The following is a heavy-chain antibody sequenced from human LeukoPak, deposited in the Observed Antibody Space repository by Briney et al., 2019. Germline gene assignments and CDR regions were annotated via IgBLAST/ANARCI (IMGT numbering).Heavy chain of an antibody. D-gene: IGHD6-13*01. Sequence: ASETLSLTCVVSGGSISSGGYSWSWIRQPPGKGLEWIGYIYHSGSTYYNPSLKSRVTISVDRSKNQFSLKLSSLTAGITAEYYCARQGGSSWTFDYWGQGTLVTVSS. CDR2: IYHSGST. V-gene: IGHV4-30-2*01. J-gene: IGHJ4*02. CDR3: ARQGGSSWTFDY. CDR1: GGSISSGGYS.